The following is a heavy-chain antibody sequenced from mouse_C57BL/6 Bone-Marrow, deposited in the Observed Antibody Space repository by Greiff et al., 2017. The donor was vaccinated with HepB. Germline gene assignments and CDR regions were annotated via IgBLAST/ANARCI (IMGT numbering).Heavy chain of an antibody. D-gene: IGHD3-1*01. V-gene: IGHV5-16*01. J-gene: IGHJ2*01. CDR1: GFTFSDYY. CDR2: INYDGSST. Sequence: EVQLVESGGGLVQPGSSMKLSCTASGFTFSDYYMAWVRQVPEKGLEWVANINYDGSSTYYLDSLKSRFISSRDNATNILYLQMSSLKSEDTATYYGARDRANYFDDWGQGTTLTVSS. CDR3: ARDRANYFDD.